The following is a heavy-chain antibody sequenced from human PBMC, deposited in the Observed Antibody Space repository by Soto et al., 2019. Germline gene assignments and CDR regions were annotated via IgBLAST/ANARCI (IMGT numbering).Heavy chain of an antibody. D-gene: IGHD2-15*01. Sequence: EVQLVESGGGLVQPGGSLRLSCAASGFTFSSYSMNWVHQAPGKGLAWVSYISSSSTTKYYADSVKGRFTISRDNDKNSLYLQMNRLRAEDSAVYYCARDGCSGSSCLNWFDPWSQGSLVTVSS. CDR2: ISSSSTTK. CDR1: GFTFSSYS. V-gene: IGHV3-48*01. CDR3: ARDGCSGSSCLNWFDP. J-gene: IGHJ5*02.